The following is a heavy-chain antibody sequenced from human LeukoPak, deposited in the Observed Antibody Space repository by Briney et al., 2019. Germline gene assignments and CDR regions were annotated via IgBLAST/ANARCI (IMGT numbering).Heavy chain of an antibody. CDR3: ARGILPYYYDSSGYFHFDY. Sequence: TXSLTXXXXXXXXXXYYWSWIRQPPGKGLEWIGEINHSGSTNYNPSLKSRVTISVDTSKNQFSLKLSSVTAADTAVYYCARGILPYYYDSSGYFHFDYWGQGTLVTVSS. CDR2: INHSGST. V-gene: IGHV4-34*01. CDR1: XXXXXXYY. D-gene: IGHD3-22*01. J-gene: IGHJ4*02.